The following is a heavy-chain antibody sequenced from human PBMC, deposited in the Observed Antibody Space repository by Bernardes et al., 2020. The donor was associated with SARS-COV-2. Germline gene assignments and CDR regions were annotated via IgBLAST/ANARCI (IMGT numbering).Heavy chain of an antibody. CDR3: ARESSGYDSNWFDP. CDR2: IYLDDDK. D-gene: IGHD5-12*01. Sequence: SGPTLVKPTQTLTLTCTFSGFSLSSSGVGVGWIRQPPGKALEWLAFIYLDDDKRYRPSLKSRLTITKDTSKNQVVLIMTNMDPVDTATYYGARESSGYDSNWFDPWGHGTLDTVSS. V-gene: IGHV2-5*02. CDR1: GFSLSSSGVG. J-gene: IGHJ5*02.